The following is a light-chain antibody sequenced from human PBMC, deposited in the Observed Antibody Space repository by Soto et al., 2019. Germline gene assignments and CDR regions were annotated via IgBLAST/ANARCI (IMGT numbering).Light chain of an antibody. CDR1: QSVSST. CDR2: GAS. J-gene: IGKJ3*01. CDR3: QQYSNWPIT. V-gene: IGKV3-15*01. Sequence: EIVMTQSPATLSVSPGERATLSCRASQSVSSTLAWYQQKPGQAPRLLIYGASPRATVIPARFSGSGSGKEFTLTISSLQSEDFAVYYFQQYSNWPITFGPGTKVDIK.